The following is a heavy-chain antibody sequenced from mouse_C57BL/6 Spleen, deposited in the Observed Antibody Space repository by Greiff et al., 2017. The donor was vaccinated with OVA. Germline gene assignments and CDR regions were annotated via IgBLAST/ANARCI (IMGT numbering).Heavy chain of an antibody. CDR1: GFTFSDYG. V-gene: IGHV5-17*01. Sequence: DVHLVESGGGLVKPGGSLKLSCAASGFTFSDYGMHWVRPAPEQGLEWVAYISSGSSTIYYADTVKGRFTISRDNAKNTLYLQMPSLRSEDTAMCYCARGYSNLDGWGTGTTVTVSS. CDR3: ARGYSNLDG. D-gene: IGHD2-5*01. J-gene: IGHJ1*03. CDR2: ISSGSSTI.